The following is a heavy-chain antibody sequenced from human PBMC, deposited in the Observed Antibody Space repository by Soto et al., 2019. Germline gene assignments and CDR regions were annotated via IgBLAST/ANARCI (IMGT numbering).Heavy chain of an antibody. D-gene: IGHD3-22*01. V-gene: IGHV5-51*01. CDR1: GYSFTSYW. J-gene: IGHJ3*02. CDR2: IYPGDSDT. Sequence: GESLKISCKGSGYSFTSYWIGWVRQMPGKGLEWMGIIYPGDSDTRYSPSFQGQVTISADKSISTAYLQWSSLKASDTAMYYCARLYDSSGYYYVADAFDIWGQGTRVTVSS. CDR3: ARLYDSSGYYYVADAFDI.